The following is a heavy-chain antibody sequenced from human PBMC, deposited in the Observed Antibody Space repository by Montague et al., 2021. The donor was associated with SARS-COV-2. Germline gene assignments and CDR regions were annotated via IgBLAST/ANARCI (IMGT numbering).Heavy chain of an antibody. D-gene: IGHD3-3*01. V-gene: IGHV4-59*01. Sequence: SETLSLTCTVSGGSISSYYWSWIRQPPGKGLEWIGYIYYSGSTNYNPSLKSRVTISVGTSKNQFSLKLSSVTAADTAVYYCARYYYDFWSGYYSHYYFDYWGQGTLVTVSS. CDR1: GGSISSYY. CDR2: IYYSGST. CDR3: ARYYYDFWSGYYSHYYFDY. J-gene: IGHJ4*02.